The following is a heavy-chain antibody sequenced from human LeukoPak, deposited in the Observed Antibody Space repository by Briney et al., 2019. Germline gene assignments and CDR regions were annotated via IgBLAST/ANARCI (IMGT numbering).Heavy chain of an antibody. CDR1: RFTFSRYW. CDR2: INSDGIST. J-gene: IGHJ4*02. D-gene: IGHD3-22*01. Sequence: GGSLRRSCAASRFTFSRYWMHWVRQAPGKGLVWVSRINSDGISTSYADSVKGRFTISRDNAKNTLYLQMNSLRAEDTAVYYCARDGDYYDSSGPADYSGQGTLVTVSS. V-gene: IGHV3-74*01. CDR3: ARDGDYYDSSGPADY.